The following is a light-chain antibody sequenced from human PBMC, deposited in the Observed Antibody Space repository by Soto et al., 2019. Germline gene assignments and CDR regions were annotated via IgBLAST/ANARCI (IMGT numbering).Light chain of an antibody. CDR3: QQRSNWPTT. J-gene: IGKJ5*01. CDR1: QSIDNY. CDR2: ATS. V-gene: IGKV1-39*01. Sequence: DIQMTQSPSSLSASIGDRVTITCRAGQSIDNYLNWYQQKPGKAPNLLIYATSSLQSGVPSRFSGSGSGTEFTLTISSLEPEDFAVYYCQQRSNWPTTFGQGTRLEIK.